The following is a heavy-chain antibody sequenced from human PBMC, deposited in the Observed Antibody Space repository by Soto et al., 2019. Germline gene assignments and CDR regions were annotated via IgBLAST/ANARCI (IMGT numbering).Heavy chain of an antibody. J-gene: IGHJ6*03. CDR3: AREVLYDFWSGYYTSYYMDV. D-gene: IGHD3-3*01. V-gene: IGHV3-33*08. Sequence: GGSLRLSCAASGFTFSSYGMHWVRQAPGKGLEWVAVIWYDGSNKYYADSVKGRFTISRDNSKNTLYLQMNSLRAEDTAVYYCAREVLYDFWSGYYTSYYMDVWGKGTTVTVSS. CDR1: GFTFSSYG. CDR2: IWYDGSNK.